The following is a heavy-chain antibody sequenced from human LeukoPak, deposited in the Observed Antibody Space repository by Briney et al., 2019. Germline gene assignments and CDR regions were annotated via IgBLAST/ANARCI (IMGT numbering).Heavy chain of an antibody. Sequence: TSETLSLTCTVSGYSISSGYYWGWIQQPPGKRLEWVGSIHSSGNTYYNPTLKSRVTISVDTSKNQFSLNLTSVTAADAAVYYCARDLGYSGFDWAPWGQGTLVTVSS. J-gene: IGHJ5*02. CDR3: ARDLGYSGFDWAP. CDR2: IHSSGNT. V-gene: IGHV4-38-2*02. CDR1: GYSISSGYY. D-gene: IGHD5-12*01.